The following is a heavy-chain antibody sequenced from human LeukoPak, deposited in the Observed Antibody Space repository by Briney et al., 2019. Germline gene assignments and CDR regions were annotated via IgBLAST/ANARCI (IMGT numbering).Heavy chain of an antibody. CDR3: ARDNSVGDIAWWFDP. CDR1: GYTFINNW. V-gene: IGHV1-46*01. D-gene: IGHD3-10*01. CDR2: INPTGTRT. J-gene: IGHJ5*02. Sequence: ASVKVSCKASGYTFINNWMHWVRQAPGQGLEWIGLINPTGTRTGYAQKFQGRVTMTRDMSTSTDYMELSSLRSEDTAIYYCARDNSVGDIAWWFDPWGQGTLVTVSS.